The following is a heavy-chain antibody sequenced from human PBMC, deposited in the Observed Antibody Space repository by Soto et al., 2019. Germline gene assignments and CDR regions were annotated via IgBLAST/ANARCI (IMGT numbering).Heavy chain of an antibody. CDR1: GGSISSGGYS. D-gene: IGHD2-21*01. V-gene: IGHV4-30-2*01. Sequence: SETLSLTCAVSGGSISSGGYSWSWIRQPPGKGLEWIGYIYHGGSTYYNPSLKSRVTISVDRSKNQFSLKLSSVTAADTAVYYCARDRDAYQSWFDPWGQGTLVTVSS. CDR2: IYHGGST. J-gene: IGHJ5*02. CDR3: ARDRDAYQSWFDP.